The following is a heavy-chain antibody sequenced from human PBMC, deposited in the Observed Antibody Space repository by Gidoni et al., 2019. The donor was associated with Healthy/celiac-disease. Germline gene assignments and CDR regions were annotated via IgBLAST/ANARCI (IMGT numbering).Heavy chain of an antibody. CDR3: TSNFESSGWYSS. J-gene: IGHJ4*02. CDR2: IRSKAYGGTT. CDR1: GFTFGDYA. Sequence: EVQLVESGGGLVKPGRSLRLSCTASGFTFGDYAMSWFRQAPGKGLEWVGFIRSKAYGGTTEYAASVKGRFTISRDDSKSIAYLQMNSLKTEDTAVYYCTSNFESSGWYSSWGQGTLVTVSS. D-gene: IGHD6-19*01. V-gene: IGHV3-49*05.